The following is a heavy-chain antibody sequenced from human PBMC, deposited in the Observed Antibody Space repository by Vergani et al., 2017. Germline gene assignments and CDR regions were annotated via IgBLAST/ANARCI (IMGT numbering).Heavy chain of an antibody. D-gene: IGHD1-7*01. J-gene: IGHJ3*02. CDR1: GGSISSGDYY. V-gene: IGHV4-30-4*08. CDR2: IYYSGST. CDR3: ARDQSAKLGQNAFDI. Sequence: QVQLQESGPRLVRPSQTLSLTCTVSGGSISSGDYYWSWIRQPPGKGLEWIGYIYYSGSTYYNPSLKSRVTISVDTSKNQFSLKLSSVTAADTAVYYCARDQSAKLGQNAFDIWGQGTMVTVSS.